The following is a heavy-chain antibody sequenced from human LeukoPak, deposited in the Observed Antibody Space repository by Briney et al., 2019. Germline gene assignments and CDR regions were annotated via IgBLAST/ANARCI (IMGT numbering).Heavy chain of an antibody. V-gene: IGHV4-59*08. CDR3: ARQMDTAMVTGHYYYYMDV. CDR2: IYYSGST. Sequence: SETLSLTCTVSGGSISSYYWSWIRQPPGKGLEWIGYIYYSGSTNYDPSLKSRVTISVDTSKNQFSLKLSSVTAADTAVYYCARQMDTAMVTGHYYYYMDVWGKGTTVTVSS. D-gene: IGHD5-18*01. CDR1: GGSISSYY. J-gene: IGHJ6*03.